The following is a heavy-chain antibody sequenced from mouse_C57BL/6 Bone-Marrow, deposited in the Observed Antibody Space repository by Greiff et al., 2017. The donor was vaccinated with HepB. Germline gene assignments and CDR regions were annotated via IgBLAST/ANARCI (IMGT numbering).Heavy chain of an antibody. J-gene: IGHJ4*01. D-gene: IGHD1-1*01. Sequence: EVQVVESGGDLVKPGGSLKLSCAASGFTFSSYGMSWVRQTPDNRLEWVATISSGGSYTYYPASVKGRFIISRDNAKTTLYLQMRGLKSEDTAMYDCARPGGTRVVDHYYAMEDWGQGNSVTVSS. V-gene: IGHV5-6*01. CDR3: ARPGGTRVVDHYYAMED. CDR1: GFTFSSYG. CDR2: ISSGGSYT.